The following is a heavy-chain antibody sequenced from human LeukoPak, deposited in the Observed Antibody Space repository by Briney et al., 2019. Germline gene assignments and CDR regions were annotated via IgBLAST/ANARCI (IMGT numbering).Heavy chain of an antibody. Sequence: SETLSLTCAVYGGSFSGYYWSWIRQPPGKGLEWIGEINHSGSTNYNPSLKSRVTISVDTSKNQFSLKLCSVTAADTAVYYCARDHRLLWFGELSGMDVWGQGTTVTVSS. CDR3: ARDHRLLWFGELSGMDV. J-gene: IGHJ6*02. V-gene: IGHV4-34*01. D-gene: IGHD3-10*01. CDR2: INHSGST. CDR1: GGSFSGYY.